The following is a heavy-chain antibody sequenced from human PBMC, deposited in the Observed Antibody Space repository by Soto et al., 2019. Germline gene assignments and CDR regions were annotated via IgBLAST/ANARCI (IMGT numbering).Heavy chain of an antibody. V-gene: IGHV3-48*02. D-gene: IGHD3-22*01. J-gene: IGHJ1*01. CDR1: GFTFSTYA. Sequence: LRLSCAASGFTFSTYAMSWVRQAPGKGLEWVSYISSSSSTIYYADSVKGRFTISRDNAKNSLYLQMNSLRDEDTAVYYCARGPNRAFYYDSSGYYRSTAEYFQHWGQGTLVTVSS. CDR2: ISSSSSTI. CDR3: ARGPNRAFYYDSSGYYRSTAEYFQH.